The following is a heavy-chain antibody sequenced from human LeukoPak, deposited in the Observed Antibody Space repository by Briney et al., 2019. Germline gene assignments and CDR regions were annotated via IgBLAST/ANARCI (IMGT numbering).Heavy chain of an antibody. V-gene: IGHV3-15*01. Sequence: GGSLRLSCAASGFTFRNAWMSWVRQAPGKGLEWVGRLKSKTDGGATDYAAPVKGRFTISRDDSKNTLYLQMNSLKTEDTAVYYCPHDYGDRGGFDYWGQGTLVTVSS. CDR1: GFTFRNAW. J-gene: IGHJ4*02. CDR3: PHDYGDRGGFDY. D-gene: IGHD4-17*01. CDR2: LKSKTDGGAT.